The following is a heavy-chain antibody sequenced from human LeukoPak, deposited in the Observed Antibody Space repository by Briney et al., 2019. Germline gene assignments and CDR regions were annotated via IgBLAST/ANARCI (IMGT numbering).Heavy chain of an antibody. V-gene: IGHV3-30-3*01. CDR3: AKGGDRPLSEGSTYYYGSGSYHYGMDV. J-gene: IGHJ6*02. CDR1: GFTFSSYA. Sequence: GGSLRLSCAASGFTFSSYAMHWVRQAPGKGLEWVAVISYDGSNKYYADSVKGRFTISRDNSKNTLYLQMNSLRAEDTAVYYCAKGGDRPLSEGSTYYYGSGSYHYGMDVWGQGTTVTVSS. CDR2: ISYDGSNK. D-gene: IGHD3-10*01.